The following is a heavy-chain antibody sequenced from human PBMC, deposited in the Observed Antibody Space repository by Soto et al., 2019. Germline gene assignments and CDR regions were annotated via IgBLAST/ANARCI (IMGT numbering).Heavy chain of an antibody. CDR2: INPNSGGT. J-gene: IGHJ4*02. CDR1: GYTFSDYY. Sequence: QVQLVQSGAEVRKPGASVKVSCKASGYTFSDYYIHWVRQAPGQGLEWMGGINPNSGGTKYAPKFQGGVTMTRDTHITTAYMELSRLRSGDTAVYYCAREPATAKPEGVDFWGQGTLVTVSS. V-gene: IGHV1-2*02. D-gene: IGHD1-1*01. CDR3: AREPATAKPEGVDF.